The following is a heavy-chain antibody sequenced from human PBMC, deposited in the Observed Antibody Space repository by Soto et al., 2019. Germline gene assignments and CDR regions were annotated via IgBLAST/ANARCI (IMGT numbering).Heavy chain of an antibody. J-gene: IGHJ5*02. CDR2: IYYSGRT. CDR3: ARRYCSSTSGYIWDNWFDP. V-gene: IGHV4-59*01. CDR1: GGSISSYY. D-gene: IGHD2-2*02. Sequence: QVQLQESGPGLVKPSETLSLTCTVSGGSISSYYWSWIRQPPGKGLEWIGYIYYSGRTNYNPSLKSRVTITVDTSKNQFSLKLSSVTAADRAVYYCARRYCSSTSGYIWDNWFDPWGQGTLVTVSS.